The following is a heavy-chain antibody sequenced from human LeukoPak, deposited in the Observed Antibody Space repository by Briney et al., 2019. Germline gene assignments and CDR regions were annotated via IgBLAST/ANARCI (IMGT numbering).Heavy chain of an antibody. CDR3: ARGGDIVVVPAAMRYFDY. CDR2: IIPIFGTA. J-gene: IGHJ4*02. D-gene: IGHD2-2*01. CDR1: GGTFISYA. V-gene: IGHV1-69*13. Sequence: SVKVSCKASGGTFISYAISWVRQAPGQGLEWMGGIIPIFGTANYAQKFQGRVTITADESTSTAYMELSSLRSEDTAVYYCARGGDIVVVPAAMRYFDYWGQGTLVTVSS.